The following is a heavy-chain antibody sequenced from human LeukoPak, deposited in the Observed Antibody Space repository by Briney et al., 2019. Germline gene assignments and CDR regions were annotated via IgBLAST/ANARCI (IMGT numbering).Heavy chain of an antibody. CDR1: GFSFDDYA. V-gene: IGHV3-43*02. CDR3: AKDKGDGEYVDY. J-gene: IGHJ4*02. Sequence: GGSLRLSCAASGFSFDDYAVLWVRQGPGKGLEWVSLISGDGGSTYYGDSVKGRFTISRDNSKNSLYLEMNSLRIEDTGLYYCAKDKGDGEYVDYWGQGTLVTVSS. D-gene: IGHD5-24*01. CDR2: ISGDGGST.